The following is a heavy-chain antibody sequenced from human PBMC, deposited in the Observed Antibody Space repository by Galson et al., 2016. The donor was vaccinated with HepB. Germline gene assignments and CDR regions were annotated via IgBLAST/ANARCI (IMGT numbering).Heavy chain of an antibody. Sequence: SLRLSCAASGFTFNTYAMHWVRQPPAPGKGLEYVSAISNGGTTYYAESVKGRFTISRDNSKNMLYLQMGSLGPEDMAVYYCARSNLLVPAAILRYGLDVWGQGTTVTVSS. V-gene: IGHV3-64*02. CDR1: GFTFNTYA. J-gene: IGHJ6*02. CDR3: ARSNLLVPAAILRYGLDV. D-gene: IGHD2-2*01. CDR2: ISNGGTT.